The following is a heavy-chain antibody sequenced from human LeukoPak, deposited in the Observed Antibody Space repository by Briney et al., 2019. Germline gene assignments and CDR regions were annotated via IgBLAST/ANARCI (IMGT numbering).Heavy chain of an antibody. V-gene: IGHV4-59*01. CDR1: GGSFLGYY. D-gene: IGHD3-10*01. J-gene: IGHJ6*02. Sequence: SETLSLTCAVYGGSFLGYYWRWIRQPPGKGLAWIGYIYYSGSTNYNPSLKSRVTISVDTSKSQFSLKLSSVTAADTAVYYCAREQITIFRGAYYYYAIDVWGQGTTVTVSS. CDR3: AREQITIFRGAYYYYAIDV. CDR2: IYYSGST.